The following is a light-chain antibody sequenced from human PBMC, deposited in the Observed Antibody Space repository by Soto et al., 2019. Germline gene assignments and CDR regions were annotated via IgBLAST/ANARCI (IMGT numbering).Light chain of an antibody. CDR3: SSYAGSNVYV. J-gene: IGLJ1*01. Sequence: QSAVTQPPSASGSPGQSVTISCTGTSSDVGSHDYVSWYQQHPGKAPKLMIYEVTKRPSGVPDRFSGSKSGDTASLTVSGLQAEDEADYYCSSYAGSNVYVFGTGTKVTVL. CDR2: EVT. V-gene: IGLV2-8*01. CDR1: SSDVGSHDY.